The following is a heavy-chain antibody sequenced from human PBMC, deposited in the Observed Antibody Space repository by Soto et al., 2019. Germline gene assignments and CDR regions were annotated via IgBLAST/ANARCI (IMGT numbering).Heavy chain of an antibody. CDR3: ARGLGGAYYYYMDV. J-gene: IGHJ6*03. CDR1: GGSFSGYY. CDR2: INHSGST. V-gene: IGHV4-34*01. D-gene: IGHD2-21*01. Sequence: PSETLSLTCAVYGGSFSGYYWSWIRQPPGKGLEWIGEINHSGSTNYNPSLKSRVTISVDTSKNQFSLKLSSVTAADTAVYYCARGLGGAYYYYMDVWGKGTTVTVSS.